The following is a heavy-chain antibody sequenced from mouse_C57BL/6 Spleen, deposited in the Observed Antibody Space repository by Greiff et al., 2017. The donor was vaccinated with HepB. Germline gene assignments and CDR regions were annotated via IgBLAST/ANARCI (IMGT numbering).Heavy chain of an antibody. CDR3: ARGDGYSDY. CDR1: GFTFSSYA. D-gene: IGHD2-3*01. CDR2: ISDGGSYT. V-gene: IGHV5-4*03. J-gene: IGHJ2*01. Sequence: EVKLMESGGGLVKPGGSLKLSCAASGFTFSSYAMSWVRQTPEKRLEWVATISDGGSYTYYPDNVKGRFTISRDNAKNNLYLQMSHLKSEETAMYYCARGDGYSDYWGQGTTLTVSS.